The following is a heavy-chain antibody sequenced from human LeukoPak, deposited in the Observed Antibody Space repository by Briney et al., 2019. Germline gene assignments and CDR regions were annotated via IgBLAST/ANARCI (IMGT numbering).Heavy chain of an antibody. Sequence: PRGALRLSCAASGFTFSSSWMHWVRHGPGKGLVWVSRINSDGSGTNYADSVKGRFTISRDNAKNTLYLQMNSLRAEDTAVYYCATGYGDSGRGWGQGTLVTVSS. CDR1: GFTFSSSW. CDR3: ATGYGDSGRG. V-gene: IGHV3-74*01. J-gene: IGHJ4*02. CDR2: INSDGSGT. D-gene: IGHD4-17*01.